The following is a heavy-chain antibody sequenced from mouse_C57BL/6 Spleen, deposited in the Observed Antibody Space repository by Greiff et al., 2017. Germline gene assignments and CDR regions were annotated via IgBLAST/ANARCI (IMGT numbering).Heavy chain of an antibody. V-gene: IGHV1-69*01. CDR2: IDPSDSYT. D-gene: IGHD3-2*02. Sequence: VQLQQPGAELVMPGASVKLSCKASGYTFTSYWMHWVKQRPGQGLEWIGEIDPSDSYTNYNQKFKGKSTLTVDKSSSTAYMQLSSLTSEDSAVYYCARSGHYWYFDVWGTGTTVTVSS. CDR3: ARSGHYWYFDV. J-gene: IGHJ1*03. CDR1: GYTFTSYW.